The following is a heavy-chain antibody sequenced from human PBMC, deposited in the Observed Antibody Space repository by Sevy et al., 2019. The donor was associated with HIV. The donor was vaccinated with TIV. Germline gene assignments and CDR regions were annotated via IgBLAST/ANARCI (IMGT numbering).Heavy chain of an antibody. V-gene: IGHV4-4*07. D-gene: IGHD6-13*01. Sequence: SETLSLTCAVSGGSIRSYYWSWIRQPAGEGLEWIGRIYSGGNTNYNPSLKSRVTMSVDTSKNQFSLELRSVTAADTAVYYCARDKGGSTWFLLDPWGQGRLVTVSS. CDR1: GGSIRSYY. CDR3: ARDKGGSTWFLLDP. CDR2: IYSGGNT. J-gene: IGHJ5*02.